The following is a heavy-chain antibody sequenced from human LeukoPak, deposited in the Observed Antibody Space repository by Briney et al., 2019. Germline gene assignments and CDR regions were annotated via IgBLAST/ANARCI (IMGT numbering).Heavy chain of an antibody. D-gene: IGHD6-19*01. Sequence: PGGSLRLSCAASGFTFSHYGMHWVRQAPGKGLEWVAFIHYDGSNIYYADSVKGRFTISRDNSKNTLYLQMNSLRAEDTAVYYCAKDGSGYYFDYWGQGTLVTVSS. V-gene: IGHV3-30*02. CDR2: IHYDGSNI. J-gene: IGHJ4*02. CDR1: GFTFSHYG. CDR3: AKDGSGYYFDY.